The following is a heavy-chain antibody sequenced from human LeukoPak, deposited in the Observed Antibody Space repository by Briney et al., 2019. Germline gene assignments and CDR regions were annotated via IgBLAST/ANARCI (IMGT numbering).Heavy chain of an antibody. V-gene: IGHV3-48*03. CDR3: ARGLSGWYLYYFDY. CDR2: ISTSHSTI. D-gene: IGHD6-19*01. J-gene: IGHJ4*02. Sequence: GGSLRLSCAASGFTFSSYEMNWVRQAPGKGLEWVSYISTSHSTIYYADSVKGRFTISGDNAKNSLYLQMNSLRAEDTAVYYCARGLSGWYLYYFDYWGQGTLVTVSS. CDR1: GFTFSSYE.